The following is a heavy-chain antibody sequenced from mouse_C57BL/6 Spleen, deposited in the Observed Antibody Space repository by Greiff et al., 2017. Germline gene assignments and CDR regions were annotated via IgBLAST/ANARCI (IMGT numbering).Heavy chain of an antibody. J-gene: IGHJ3*01. V-gene: IGHV5-4*01. Sequence: EVQLVESGGGLVKPGGSLKLSCAASGFTFSRYAMSWVRQTPEKRLEWVATISYGGSYTYYPHNVKGRFTISRDKAKNNLSLQMRLLKSEDTAMYYFARGGNERGFAYWGQGTLVTVSA. CDR3: ARGGNERGFAY. CDR1: GFTFSRYA. CDR2: ISYGGSYT.